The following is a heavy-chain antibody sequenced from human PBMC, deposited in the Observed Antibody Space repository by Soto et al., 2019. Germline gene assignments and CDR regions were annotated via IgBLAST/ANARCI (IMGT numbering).Heavy chain of an antibody. V-gene: IGHV1-3*01. D-gene: IGHD3-10*01. Sequence: ASVKVSCKASGYTFTNYAMHWVRQAPGQRLEWMGWINAANGNTKYSQKFQGRVTMTRNTSISTAYMELSSLRSEDTAVYYCAGGAITMVRGVIIKPLDYWGQGTLVTVSS. CDR3: AGGAITMVRGVIIKPLDY. CDR1: GYTFTNYA. CDR2: INAANGNT. J-gene: IGHJ4*02.